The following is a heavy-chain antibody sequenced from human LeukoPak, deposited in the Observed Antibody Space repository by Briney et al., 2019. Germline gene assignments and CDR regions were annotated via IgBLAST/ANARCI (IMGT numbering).Heavy chain of an antibody. V-gene: IGHV3-23*01. D-gene: IGHD3-10*01. J-gene: IGHJ6*03. CDR1: GFTFSSYA. CDR3: AKASYFGDYYYYYMDV. CDR2: ISGSGGST. Sequence: GGSLRLSCAASGFTFSSYAMSWVRQAPGKGLEWVSAISGSGGSTYYADSVKGRFTISRDNSKNTLYLQMNSLRAEDTAVYYCAKASYFGDYYYYYMDVWGKGTTVTVSS.